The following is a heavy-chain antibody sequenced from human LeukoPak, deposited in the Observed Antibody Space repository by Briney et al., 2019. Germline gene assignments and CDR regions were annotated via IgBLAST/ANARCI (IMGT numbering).Heavy chain of an antibody. Sequence: SENLSLTCTVSGGSISSHYWSWIRQPPGKGLEWIGSIYYSGSTYYNPSLKSRVTISVDTSKNQFSLKLSSVTAADTAVYYCARTIVGATIGEFDYWGQGTLVTVSS. CDR2: IYYSGST. J-gene: IGHJ4*02. D-gene: IGHD1-26*01. CDR1: GGSISSHY. V-gene: IGHV4-59*05. CDR3: ARTIVGATIGEFDY.